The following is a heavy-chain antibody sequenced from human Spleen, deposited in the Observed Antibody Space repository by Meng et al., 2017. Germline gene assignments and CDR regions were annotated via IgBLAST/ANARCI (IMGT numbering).Heavy chain of an antibody. D-gene: IGHD6-13*01. V-gene: IGHV1-2*06. J-gene: IGHJ4*02. CDR3: ARDEDISAAGKLFGDY. CDR2: IDPKRGDT. CDR1: GTNFPGYW. Sequence: VKIEVEWKKAGASVKVSCKPSGTNFPGYWLQWVRRAPGDGLEWVGRIDPKRGDTHYAQRFQGRVTMTGDVSMSTAYMELSGLRSDDTAMYYCARDEDISAAGKLFGDYWGQGTLVTVSS.